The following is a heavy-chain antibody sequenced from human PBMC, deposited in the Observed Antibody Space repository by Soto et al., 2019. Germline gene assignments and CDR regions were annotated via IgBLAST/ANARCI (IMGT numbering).Heavy chain of an antibody. CDR1: GYTFTSYG. J-gene: IGHJ6*02. CDR3: ARDLAPYRSSSYYYGMDV. D-gene: IGHD6-6*01. CDR2: ISAYNGNT. V-gene: IGHV1-18*01. Sequence: GASVKVSCKASGYTFTSYGISWVRQAPGQGLEWMGWISAYNGNTNYAQKLQGRVTMTTDTSTSTAYMELRSLRSDDTAVYYCARDLAPYRSSSYYYGMDVWGQGTTVTVSS.